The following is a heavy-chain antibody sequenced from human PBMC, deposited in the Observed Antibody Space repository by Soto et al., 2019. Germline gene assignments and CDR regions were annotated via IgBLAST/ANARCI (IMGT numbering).Heavy chain of an antibody. Sequence: EVQLVESGGGLVQPGGSLRLSCAASGFTFSSYEMNWVRQAPGKGLEWVSDITSTGSTRYYADSVKGRFTISRDNAKNSLYLQMNSLGAEDTAVYYCARGYCTSSACHWNFDYWGQGTLVTVSS. CDR3: ARGYCTSSACHWNFDY. CDR1: GFTFSSYE. V-gene: IGHV3-48*03. CDR2: ITSTGSTR. J-gene: IGHJ4*02. D-gene: IGHD2-8*02.